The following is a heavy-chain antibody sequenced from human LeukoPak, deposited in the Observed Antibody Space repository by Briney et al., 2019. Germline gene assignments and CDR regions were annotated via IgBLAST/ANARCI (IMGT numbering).Heavy chain of an antibody. CDR2: IRSGGTNT. CDR1: GFTFSSFS. CDR3: ARELGAFDI. V-gene: IGHV3-48*04. Sequence: GGSLRLSCAASGFTFSSFSMNWVRQAPGKGLEWVSYIRSGGTNTDYTGSVKGRFTISRDNAKNSLYLQMNSLRAEDTAVYYCARELGAFDIWGQGTMVTVSS. J-gene: IGHJ3*02. D-gene: IGHD7-27*01.